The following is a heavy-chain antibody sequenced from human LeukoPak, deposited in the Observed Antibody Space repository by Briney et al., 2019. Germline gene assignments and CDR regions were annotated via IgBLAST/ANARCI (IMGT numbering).Heavy chain of an antibody. D-gene: IGHD2/OR15-2a*01. CDR3: ARGFSMTIQDNWFDP. CDR1: GYTFTNYG. Sequence: ASVKVSCKASGYTFTNYGITWVRQAPGQGLEWMGWISAYNGNTNYAQKLQGRVTMTTDTSTSTAYMELRSLRSDDTAVYYCARGFSMTIQDNWFDPWGQGTLVIVSS. V-gene: IGHV1-18*01. J-gene: IGHJ5*02. CDR2: ISAYNGNT.